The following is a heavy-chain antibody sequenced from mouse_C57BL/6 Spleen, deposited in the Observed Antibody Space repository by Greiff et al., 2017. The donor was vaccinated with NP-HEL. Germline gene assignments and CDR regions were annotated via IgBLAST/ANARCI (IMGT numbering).Heavy chain of an antibody. CDR3: ARHGGGYFDY. V-gene: IGHV5-6*01. Sequence: EVKLQESGGDLVKPGGSLKLSCAASGFTFSSYGMSWVRQTPDKRLEWVATISSGGSYTYYPDSVKGRFTISRDNAKNTLYLQMSSLKSEDTAMYYCARHGGGYFDYWGQGTTLTVSS. CDR2: ISSGGSYT. CDR1: GFTFSSYG. J-gene: IGHJ2*01.